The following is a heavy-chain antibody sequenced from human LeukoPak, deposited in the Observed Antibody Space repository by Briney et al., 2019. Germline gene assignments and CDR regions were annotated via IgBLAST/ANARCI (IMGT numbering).Heavy chain of an antibody. CDR2: IYHSGST. V-gene: IGHV4-4*02. CDR1: GGSISSSNW. J-gene: IGHJ4*02. CDR3: ASGVGRGAAAVYFDY. D-gene: IGHD6-13*01. Sequence: SGTLSLTCAVSGGSISSSNWWSWVRQPPGKGLEWIGEIYHSGSTNYNPSLKSRVTISVDKSKNQFSLKLSSVTAADTAVYYCASGVGRGAAAVYFDYWGQGTLVTVSS.